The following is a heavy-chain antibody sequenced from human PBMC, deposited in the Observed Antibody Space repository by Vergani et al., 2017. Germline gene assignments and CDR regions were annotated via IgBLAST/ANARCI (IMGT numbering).Heavy chain of an antibody. CDR3: ARDLRSGYYSSGVDG. J-gene: IGHJ6*02. Sequence: QVQLVQSGAELKKPGASVKVSCKASGYTFIDHHIHWVRQAPGQGPEWMGWISPNNGGTKETQKFLGRVTMTADTSIDTVYMEMSGLTSDDTAVYYWARDLRSGYYSSGVDGWGPGTTVTVSS. CDR2: ISPNNGGT. CDR1: GYTFIDHH. D-gene: IGHD3-3*01. V-gene: IGHV1-2*02.